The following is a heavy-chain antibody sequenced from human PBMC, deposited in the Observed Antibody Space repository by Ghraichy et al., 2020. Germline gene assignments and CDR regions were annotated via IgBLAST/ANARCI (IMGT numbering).Heavy chain of an antibody. CDR2: MISGGNT. Sequence: GGSLRLSCAASGFTVSSNSVSWVRQAPGKGLEWVSLMISGGNTSYADSVKGRFTISRDNSKNTLYLQMNSLRAADTAEYYCARRQQTASVDNARGYYFDYWGHGTLMTVS. J-gene: IGHJ4*01. V-gene: IGHV3-66*02. CDR3: ARRQQTASVDNARGYYFDY. D-gene: IGHD5-12*01. CDR1: GFTVSSNS.